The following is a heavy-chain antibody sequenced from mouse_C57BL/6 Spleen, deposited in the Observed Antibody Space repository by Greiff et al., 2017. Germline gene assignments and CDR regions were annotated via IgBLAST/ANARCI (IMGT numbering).Heavy chain of an antibody. CDR2: IWRGGST. Sequence: QVQLQQSGPGLVQPSQSLSITCTVSGFSLTSYGVHWVRQSPGKGLEWLGVIWRGGSTDYNAAFMSRLSITKDNSKSQVFFKMNSLQADDTAIYYCAKNWDYGSLYAMDYWGQGTSGTVSS. CDR3: AKNWDYGSLYAMDY. V-gene: IGHV2-5*01. D-gene: IGHD1-1*01. CDR1: GFSLTSYG. J-gene: IGHJ4*01.